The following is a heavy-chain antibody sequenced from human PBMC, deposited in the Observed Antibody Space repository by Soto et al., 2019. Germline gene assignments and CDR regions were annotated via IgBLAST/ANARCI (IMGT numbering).Heavy chain of an antibody. CDR1: GFTFSSYA. Sequence: QVQLVESGGGVVQPGRSLRLSCAASGFTFSSYAMHWVRQAPGKGLEWVAGISYDGSNKYYADSVKGRFTISRDNSKNTLYVQRNSLRTEDTAVYYCARPLWRDDYNWGYFDLWGRGPLVTVSS. CDR3: ARPLWRDDYNWGYFDL. CDR2: ISYDGSNK. V-gene: IGHV3-30-3*01. J-gene: IGHJ2*01. D-gene: IGHD4-4*01.